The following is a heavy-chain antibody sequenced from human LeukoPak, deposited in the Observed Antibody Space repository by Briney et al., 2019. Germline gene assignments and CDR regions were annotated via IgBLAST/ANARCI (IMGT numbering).Heavy chain of an antibody. J-gene: IGHJ4*02. Sequence: GGSLRLSCAPSGFTLSSYAMHSVRQAPGKGLEWVAVISYDGSNKYYADSVKGRFTISRDNAKNTLYLQMNSLRAEDTAVYYCARTATHDYVDNTQTFDYWGQRTLVTVSS. V-gene: IGHV3-30-3*01. CDR3: ARTATHDYVDNTQTFDY. CDR2: ISYDGSNK. CDR1: GFTLSSYA. D-gene: IGHD4-17*01.